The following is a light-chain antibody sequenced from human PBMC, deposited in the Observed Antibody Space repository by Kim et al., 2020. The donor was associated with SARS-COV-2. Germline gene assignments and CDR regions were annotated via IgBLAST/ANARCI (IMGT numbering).Light chain of an antibody. J-gene: IGLJ3*02. Sequence: KTVTISCTRSSGSIANNYVQWYQQRPGSSPPSVIYEDNRRPSGVPDRFSGSIDSSSNSASLTISGLKTEDEADYYCQSYDSSNRGVFGGGTQLTVL. CDR3: QSYDSSNRGV. CDR2: EDN. V-gene: IGLV6-57*01. CDR1: SGSIANNY.